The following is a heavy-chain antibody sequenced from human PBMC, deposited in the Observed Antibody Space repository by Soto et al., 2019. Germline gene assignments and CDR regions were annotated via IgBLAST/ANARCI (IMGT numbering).Heavy chain of an antibody. D-gene: IGHD3-10*01. V-gene: IGHV3-21*01. CDR3: AREGSSAIDAFDI. J-gene: IGHJ3*02. Sequence: PGGSLRLSCAASGFTFSSYSMNWVRQAPGKGLEWVSSISSSSSYIYYADSVKGRFTISRDNAKNSLYLQMNSLRAEDTAVYYCAREGSSAIDAFDIWGQGTMVTVSS. CDR2: ISSSSSYI. CDR1: GFTFSSYS.